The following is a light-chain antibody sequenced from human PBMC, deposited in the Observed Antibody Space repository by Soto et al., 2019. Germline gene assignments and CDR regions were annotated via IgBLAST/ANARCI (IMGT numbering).Light chain of an antibody. CDR3: QQYYSTPWT. J-gene: IGKJ1*01. CDR1: QNILYSSNNKNY. Sequence: DIVMTQSPDSLAVSPGERATINCKSSQNILYSSNNKNYLAWYQQKPGQPPKLLIYWASTRESGVPDRFSGSGSGTDFTLTISSLQAEDVAVYYCQQYYSTPWTFGQGTKVDIK. CDR2: WAS. V-gene: IGKV4-1*01.